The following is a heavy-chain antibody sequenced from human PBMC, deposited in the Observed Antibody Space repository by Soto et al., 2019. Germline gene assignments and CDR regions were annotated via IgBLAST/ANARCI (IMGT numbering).Heavy chain of an antibody. Sequence: KPSETLSLTCTVSGGSISSGDYYWSWIRQPPGKGLEWIGYIYYSGSTYYNPSLKSRVTISVDTSKNQFSLKLSSVTAADTAVYYCARGGQRAAISLLGAFDTWGQGTMVTVSS. CDR1: GGSISSGDYY. CDR3: ARGGQRAAISLLGAFDT. CDR2: IYYSGST. V-gene: IGHV4-30-4*01. J-gene: IGHJ3*02. D-gene: IGHD2-2*02.